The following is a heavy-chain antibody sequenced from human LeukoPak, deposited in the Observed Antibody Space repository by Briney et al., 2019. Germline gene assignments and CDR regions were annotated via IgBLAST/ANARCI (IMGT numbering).Heavy chain of an antibody. Sequence: GGSLRLSCTASGFTFGDYAMSWFRQAPGKGLEWVAVISYDGSNKYYADSVKGRFTISRDNSKNTLYLQINSLRAEDTAVYYWVSVPNWGGQRTLVTVPS. D-gene: IGHD7-27*01. J-gene: IGHJ4*02. CDR3: VSVPNW. CDR2: ISYDGSNK. V-gene: IGHV3-30*04. CDR1: GFTFGDYA.